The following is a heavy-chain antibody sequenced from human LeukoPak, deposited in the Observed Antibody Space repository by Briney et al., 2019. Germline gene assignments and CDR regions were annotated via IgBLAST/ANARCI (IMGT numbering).Heavy chain of an antibody. CDR3: AKRRGIAAAITYHDAFDI. J-gene: IGHJ3*02. Sequence: GGSLRLSCAASGFTFSSYAMSWVRQAPGKGLEWVSAISGSGGSTYYADSVKGRFTISRDNSKNTLYLQMNSLRAEDTAVYYCAKRRGIAAAITYHDAFDIWGQGTMVTVSS. V-gene: IGHV3-23*01. D-gene: IGHD6-13*01. CDR2: ISGSGGST. CDR1: GFTFSSYA.